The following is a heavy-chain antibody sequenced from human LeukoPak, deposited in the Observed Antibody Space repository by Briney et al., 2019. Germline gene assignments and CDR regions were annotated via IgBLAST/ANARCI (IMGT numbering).Heavy chain of an antibody. V-gene: IGHV1-18*01. CDR2: ISAYNGNT. J-gene: IGHJ4*02. D-gene: IGHD6-19*01. Sequence: ASVKVSCKASGYTFTSYGISWVRQAPGQGLEWMGWISAYNGNTNYAQKFQGRVTMTRDTSISTAYMELSRLRSDDTAVYYCARAVYRAVAALNYWGQGTLVTVSS. CDR1: GYTFTSYG. CDR3: ARAVYRAVAALNY.